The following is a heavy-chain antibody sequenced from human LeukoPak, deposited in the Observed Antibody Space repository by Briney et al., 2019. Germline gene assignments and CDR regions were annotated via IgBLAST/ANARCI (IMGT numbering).Heavy chain of an antibody. Sequence: GGSLRLSCAASGFIFSNYCMHWVRKAPRKGPVWVSRIKSDGTTTNYADSVKGRFTISRDNAKNTLYLQMNGLRVEGTAVYYCAGGYSGYRSDYWGQGTLVTVSS. CDR3: AGGYSGYRSDY. CDR2: IKSDGTTT. J-gene: IGHJ4*02. CDR1: GFIFSNYC. V-gene: IGHV3-74*01. D-gene: IGHD5-12*01.